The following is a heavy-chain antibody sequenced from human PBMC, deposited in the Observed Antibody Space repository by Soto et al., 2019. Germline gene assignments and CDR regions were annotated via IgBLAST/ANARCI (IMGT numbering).Heavy chain of an antibody. V-gene: IGHV3-30-3*01. Sequence: PGGSLRLSCAGSGFTFSSYAMHWVRQAPGKGLEWVAVISYDGSNKYYADSVKGRFTISRDNSKNTLYLQMNSLRAEDTAVYYCARGGAAAGLRAEYYYGMDVWGQGTTVTVSS. CDR3: ARGGAAAGLRAEYYYGMDV. CDR1: GFTFSSYA. D-gene: IGHD6-13*01. CDR2: ISYDGSNK. J-gene: IGHJ6*02.